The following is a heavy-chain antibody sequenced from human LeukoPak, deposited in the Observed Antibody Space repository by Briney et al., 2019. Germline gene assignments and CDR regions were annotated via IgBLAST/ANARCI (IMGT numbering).Heavy chain of an antibody. J-gene: IGHJ4*02. CDR1: GFTFSTYS. CDR2: ISSSRSYI. D-gene: IGHD3-9*01. V-gene: IGHV3-21*01. CDR3: ARDQTDYETLTGYLFFDY. Sequence: GGSLRLSCAASGFTFSTYSMNWVRQAPGKGLEWVSSISSSRSYIYYADSVKGRFTISRDNAKNSLYLQTNSLRAEDTAVYYCARDQTDYETLTGYLFFDYWGQGTLVTVSS.